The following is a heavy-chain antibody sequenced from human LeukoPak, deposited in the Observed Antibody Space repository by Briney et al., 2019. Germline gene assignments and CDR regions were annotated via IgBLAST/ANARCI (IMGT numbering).Heavy chain of an antibody. V-gene: IGHV3-23*01. Sequence: GGSVRLSCAASGFTFSNYAMSWVRQAPGKGLEWVSAITGRGSGIYYAESMKSRFTISRDNSKDTLYLQINSLRAEDTAVYYCAKWGDYDVLTGYYVSDYWGQGTLVTVSS. J-gene: IGHJ4*02. D-gene: IGHD3-9*01. CDR1: GFTFSNYA. CDR3: AKWGDYDVLTGYYVSDY. CDR2: ITGRGSGI.